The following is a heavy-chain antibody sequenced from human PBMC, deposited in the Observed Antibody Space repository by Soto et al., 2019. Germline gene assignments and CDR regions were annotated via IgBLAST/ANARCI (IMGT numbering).Heavy chain of an antibody. D-gene: IGHD3-22*01. V-gene: IGHV3-21*01. Sequence: PGGSLRLSCAASGFTFSSYSMNWVRQAPGKGLEWVSSISSSSSYIYYADSVKGRFTISRDNAKNSLYLQMNSLRAEDTAVYYCARDRTYYYDSSGYPDFDYWGQGTLVT. CDR3: ARDRTYYYDSSGYPDFDY. J-gene: IGHJ4*02. CDR1: GFTFSSYS. CDR2: ISSSSSYI.